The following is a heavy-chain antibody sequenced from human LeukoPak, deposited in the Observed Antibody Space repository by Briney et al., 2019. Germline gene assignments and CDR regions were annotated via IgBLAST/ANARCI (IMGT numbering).Heavy chain of an antibody. CDR2: IRYDGSNK. CDR1: GFTFSSYG. Sequence: PGGSLRLSCAASGFTFSSYGMHWVRQAPGKGLEWVAFIRYDGSNKYYADSVKGRFTNSRDNSKNTLYLQMNSLRAEDTAVYYCAKGGRSGWYEYFQHWGQGTLVTVSP. CDR3: AKGGRSGWYEYFQH. D-gene: IGHD6-19*01. V-gene: IGHV3-30*02. J-gene: IGHJ1*01.